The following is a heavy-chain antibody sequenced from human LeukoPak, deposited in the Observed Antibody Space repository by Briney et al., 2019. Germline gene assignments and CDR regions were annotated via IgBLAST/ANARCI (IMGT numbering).Heavy chain of an antibody. D-gene: IGHD3-3*01. CDR1: GFTFSSYA. CDR2: ISGSGGST. J-gene: IGHJ4*02. Sequence: GGSLRLSCAASGFTFSSYAMSWVRQAPWKGLEWVSAISGSGGSTYYADSVKGRFTISRDNSKNTLYLQMNSLRAEDTAVYYCAKALDDFWSGSANNWGQGTLVTVSS. V-gene: IGHV3-23*01. CDR3: AKALDDFWSGSANN.